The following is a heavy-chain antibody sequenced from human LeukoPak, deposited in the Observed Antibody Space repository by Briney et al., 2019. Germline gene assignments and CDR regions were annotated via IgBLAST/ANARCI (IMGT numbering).Heavy chain of an antibody. V-gene: IGHV4-4*07. CDR1: GGSISSYY. CDR2: IYTSGST. Sequence: SETLSLTCTVSGGSISSYYWSWIRQPAGKGLEWIGRIYTSGSTNYNPSLKSRVTMSVDASKNQFSLKLSSVTAADTAVYYCARSEDSSGWYGGIDYWGQGTLVTVSS. CDR3: ARSEDSSGWYGGIDY. J-gene: IGHJ4*02. D-gene: IGHD6-19*01.